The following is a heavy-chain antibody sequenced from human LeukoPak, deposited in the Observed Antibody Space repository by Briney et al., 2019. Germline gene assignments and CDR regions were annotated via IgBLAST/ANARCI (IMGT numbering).Heavy chain of an antibody. J-gene: IGHJ5*02. CDR1: GFTLDDYA. D-gene: IGHD3-3*01. CDR2: ISWNSDSI. Sequence: GRSLRLSCAASGFTLDDYAMHWVRQAPGKGLEWVSGISWNSDSIGYADSVKGRFTISRDNAKNSLYLQMNSLRAEDTALYYCAKSPTLTSNWFDPWGQGTLVTVSS. CDR3: AKSPTLTSNWFDP. V-gene: IGHV3-9*01.